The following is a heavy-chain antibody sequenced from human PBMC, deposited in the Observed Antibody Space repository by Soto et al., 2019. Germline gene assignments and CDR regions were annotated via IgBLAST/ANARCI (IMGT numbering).Heavy chain of an antibody. J-gene: IGHJ6*02. Sequence: SETLSLTCAVYGGSFSGYYWSWIRQPPGKGLEWIGEINHSGSTDYNPSLKSRVTISVDTSKNQFSLKLSSVTAADTAVYYCARERWADYYYYYGMDVWGQGTTVTVSS. CDR2: INHSGST. CDR3: ARERWADYYYYYGMDV. CDR1: GGSFSGYY. V-gene: IGHV4-34*01. D-gene: IGHD4-17*01.